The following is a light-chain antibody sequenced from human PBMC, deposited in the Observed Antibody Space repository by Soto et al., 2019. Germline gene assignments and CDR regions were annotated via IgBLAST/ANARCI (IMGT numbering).Light chain of an antibody. CDR2: GAF. CDR1: QGIGND. CDR3: QQYNSYSEA. V-gene: IGKV1-17*01. Sequence: DIQMTQSPSSLTASVGDRITITCRASQGIGNDLGWFQQKPGKAPKRLIYGAFTLQSGVPSRFSGSGSGTEFTLTISSLQPDDFATYYCQQYNSYSEAFGQGTKVELK. J-gene: IGKJ1*01.